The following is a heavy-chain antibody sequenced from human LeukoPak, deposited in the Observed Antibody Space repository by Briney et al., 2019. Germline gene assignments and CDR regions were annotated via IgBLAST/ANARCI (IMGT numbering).Heavy chain of an antibody. D-gene: IGHD5-12*01. V-gene: IGHV3-7*04. Sequence: GSLRLSCAASGFTFGSYWMTWVRQAPGKGLEWVANIKQDGSERYYVDSMKGRITISRDNAKKSLYLEVNSLSAEDTAVYYCVRDGGYSGYEYWGQGTLVTVSS. CDR2: IKQDGSER. CDR1: GFTFGSYW. CDR3: VRDGGYSGYEY. J-gene: IGHJ4*02.